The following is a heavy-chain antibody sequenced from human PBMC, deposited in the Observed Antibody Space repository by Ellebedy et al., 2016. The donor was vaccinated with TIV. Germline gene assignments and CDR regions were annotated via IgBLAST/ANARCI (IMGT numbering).Heavy chain of an antibody. D-gene: IGHD6-6*01. CDR2: IYPGDSDT. Sequence: GESLKISXTASGSSFTSYWIGWVRQMPGKGLEWMGIIYPGDSDTRYSPSFQGQVTISADKSISTAYLQWSSLKASDTAMYYCASSRIAARRTDYWGQGTLVTVSS. J-gene: IGHJ4*02. CDR1: GSSFTSYW. CDR3: ASSRIAARRTDY. V-gene: IGHV5-51*01.